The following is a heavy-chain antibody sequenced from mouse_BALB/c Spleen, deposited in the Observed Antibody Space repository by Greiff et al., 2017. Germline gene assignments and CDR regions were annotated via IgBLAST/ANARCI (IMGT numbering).Heavy chain of an antibody. V-gene: IGHV14-4*02. J-gene: IGHJ3*01. CDR3: TLYGNWGFAY. D-gene: IGHD2-1*01. Sequence: EVQLQQSGAELVRSGASVKLSCTASGFNIKDYYMHWVKQRPGQGLEWIGWIDPENGDTEYAPKFQGKATMTADTSSNTAYLQLSSLTSEDTAVYYCTLYGNWGFAYWGQGTLVTVSA. CDR2: IDPENGDT. CDR1: GFNIKDYY.